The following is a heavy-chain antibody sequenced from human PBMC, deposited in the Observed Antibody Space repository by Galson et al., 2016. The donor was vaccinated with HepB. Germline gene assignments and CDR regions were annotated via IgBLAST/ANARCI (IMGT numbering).Heavy chain of an antibody. J-gene: IGHJ4*02. D-gene: IGHD1-26*01. CDR3: AAHSGTNSWGRKALDY. CDR2: IGAYNGNT. V-gene: IGHV1-18*01. Sequence: GQGLEWMGWIGAYNGNTHSAQKFQDRVTLTRNTFTTTVYLELRSLRLDDTAVYYCAAHSGTNSWGRKALDYWGQGTLITVSS.